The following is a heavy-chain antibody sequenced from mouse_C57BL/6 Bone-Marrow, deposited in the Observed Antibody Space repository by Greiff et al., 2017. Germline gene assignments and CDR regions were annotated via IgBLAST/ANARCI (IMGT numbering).Heavy chain of an antibody. D-gene: IGHD1-1*01. CDR1: GYTFTEYT. CDR3: ARHGGRSPIYYYGSPHFDY. Sequence: VQLQQSGAELVKPGASVKLSCKASGYTFTEYTIHWVKQRSGQGLEWIGWFYPGSGSIKYNEKFKDKATLTADKSSSTVYMELSRWTSEDSAVYFCARHGGRSPIYYYGSPHFDYWGQGTTLTVSS. J-gene: IGHJ2*01. CDR2: FYPGSGSI. V-gene: IGHV1-62-2*01.